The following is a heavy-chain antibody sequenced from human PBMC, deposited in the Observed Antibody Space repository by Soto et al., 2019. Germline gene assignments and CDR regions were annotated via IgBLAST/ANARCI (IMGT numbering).Heavy chain of an antibody. CDR3: ARGTRGSRFYYYYYGMDV. CDR1: GFTFSSHS. V-gene: IGHV3-48*02. D-gene: IGHD5-12*01. J-gene: IGHJ6*02. Sequence: EVQLVESGGGLVQPGGSLRLSCAASGFTFSSHSMNWVRQAPGKGLEWVSYISSSSSTIYYADSVKGRFTISRDNAKNSLYLQMNSLRDEDTAVYYCARGTRGSRFYYYYYGMDVWGQGTTVTVSS. CDR2: ISSSSSTI.